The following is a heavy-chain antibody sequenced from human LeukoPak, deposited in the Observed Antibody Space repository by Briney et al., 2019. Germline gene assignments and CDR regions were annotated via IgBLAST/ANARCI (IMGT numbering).Heavy chain of an antibody. D-gene: IGHD3-22*01. Sequence: PGGSLRLSCAASGFTFSSYAMSWVRQAPGKGLEWVSAINGSGGSTYYADSVKGRFTISRDNSKNTLYLQMNSLRAEDTAVYYCANEMIVVVNEGGDWGQGTLVTVSS. J-gene: IGHJ4*02. CDR1: GFTFSSYA. CDR2: INGSGGST. CDR3: ANEMIVVVNEGGD. V-gene: IGHV3-23*01.